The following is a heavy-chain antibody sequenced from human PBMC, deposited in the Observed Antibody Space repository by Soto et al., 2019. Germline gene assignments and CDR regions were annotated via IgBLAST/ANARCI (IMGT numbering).Heavy chain of an antibody. CDR3: GRGSLITMIVNY. V-gene: IGHV1-46*01. CDR1: GYTFTSYY. D-gene: IGHD3-22*01. Sequence: ASVKVSGKASGYTFTSYYMHWVRQAPGQGLEWMGIINPSGGSSSYAQKFQGRVTMTRDTSTNTVSMELNSLRSEDTAVYYCGRGSLITMIVNYWGQGTLVTVSS. CDR2: INPSGGSS. J-gene: IGHJ4*02.